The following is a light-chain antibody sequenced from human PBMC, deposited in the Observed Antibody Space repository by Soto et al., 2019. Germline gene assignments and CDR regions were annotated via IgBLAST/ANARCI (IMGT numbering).Light chain of an antibody. J-gene: IGLJ3*02. CDR1: NSNIGSYT. CDR2: SDN. Sequence: QSVLTQPPSAYGTPGQRVTISCSGRNSNIGSYTVNWYLQLPGTAPKLLIYSDNQRPSGVPDRLSGSKSGTSASLAISGLQSEDEADYYCATWDDSLNAWVFGGGTKLTVL. V-gene: IGLV1-44*01. CDR3: ATWDDSLNAWV.